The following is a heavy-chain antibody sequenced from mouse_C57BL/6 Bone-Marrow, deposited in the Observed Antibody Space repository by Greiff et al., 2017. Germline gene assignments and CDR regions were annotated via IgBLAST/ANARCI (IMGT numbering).Heavy chain of an antibody. CDR1: GFNINDYY. D-gene: IGHD1-1*01. CDR2: IYPEDGGT. V-gene: IGHV14-2*01. CDR3: ARTTVGSNYAMDY. Sequence: EVQLQQSGAELVKPGASVKLSCTASGFNINDYYMHWVKQRTEQGLEWIGRIYPEDGGTKYAPKFQGKATITADTSSNTAYLQRSSLTSEDAAVYYCARTTVGSNYAMDYWGQGTSVTVSS. J-gene: IGHJ4*01.